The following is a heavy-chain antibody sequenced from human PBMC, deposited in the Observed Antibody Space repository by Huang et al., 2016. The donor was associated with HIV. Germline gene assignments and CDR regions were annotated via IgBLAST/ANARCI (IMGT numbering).Heavy chain of an antibody. V-gene: IGHV2-5*02. D-gene: IGHD2-2*01. CDR2: IYWEEDR. CDR3: AHGRVVHYHPTDYRRPVEAFDV. CDR1: GFSLSTSGVA. Sequence: QITLKESGPSLVKPTQTLTLTCTFSGFSLSTSGVAVGWIRQPPGTALVWLGVAWVRQPPGKALEWRGNIYWEEDRRDIPTLKSRLAITKDTSNNQVVLTLTNVDLVDTGTYYCAHGRVVHYHPTDYRRPVEAFDVWGQGTMVSVSS. J-gene: IGHJ3*01.